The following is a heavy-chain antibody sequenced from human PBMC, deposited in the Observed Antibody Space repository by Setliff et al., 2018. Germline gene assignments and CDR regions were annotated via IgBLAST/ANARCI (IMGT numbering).Heavy chain of an antibody. CDR2: IYSGGST. Sequence: GGSLRLSCAASGFTVSSNYMSWVRQAPGKGLEWVSVIYSGGSTYYADSVKGRFTISRDNSKNTLYLQMNSLRAEDTAVYHCARDKGSAAAGTAYYYGMDVWGQGTTVTVSS. CDR3: ARDKGSAAAGTAYYYGMDV. V-gene: IGHV3-66*01. CDR1: GFTVSSNY. D-gene: IGHD6-13*01. J-gene: IGHJ6*02.